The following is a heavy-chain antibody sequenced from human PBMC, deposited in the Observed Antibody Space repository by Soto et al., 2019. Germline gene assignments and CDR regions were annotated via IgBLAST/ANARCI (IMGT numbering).Heavy chain of an antibody. Sequence: PGESLKISCKGSGYSFTSYWIGWVRQMPGKGLEWMGIIYPGDSDTRYSPSFQGQVTISADKSISTAYLQWGSLKASDTAMYYCARDTSGSYYGRYAFDIWGQGTMVTVSS. D-gene: IGHD1-26*01. CDR3: ARDTSGSYYGRYAFDI. CDR1: GYSFTSYW. V-gene: IGHV5-51*01. J-gene: IGHJ3*02. CDR2: IYPGDSDT.